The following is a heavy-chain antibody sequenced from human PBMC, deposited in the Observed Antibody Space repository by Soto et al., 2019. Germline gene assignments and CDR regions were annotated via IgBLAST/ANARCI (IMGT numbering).Heavy chain of an antibody. D-gene: IGHD5-18*01. J-gene: IGHJ5*02. CDR3: ARFSDTAMVSGGWFDP. CDR1: GGTFSSYA. V-gene: IGHV1-69*01. CDR2: IIPIFGTA. Sequence: QVQLVQSGAEVKKPGSSVKVSCKASGGTFSSYAISWVRQAPGQGLEWMGGIIPIFGTANYAQKFQGRVTITADESMSTAYMELSSLRSEDTAVYYCARFSDTAMVSGGWFDPWGQGTLVTVSS.